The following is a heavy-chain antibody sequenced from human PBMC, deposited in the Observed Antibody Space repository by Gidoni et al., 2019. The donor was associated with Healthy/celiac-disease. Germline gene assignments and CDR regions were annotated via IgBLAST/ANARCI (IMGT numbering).Heavy chain of an antibody. D-gene: IGHD4-17*01. CDR2: IDYSGST. CDR1: TSGDYY. Sequence: TSGDYYWSWIRQPPGKGLEWIGYIDYSGSTYYNPSLKSRVTISVDTSKNQFSLKLSSVTAADTAVYYCARGGWSYGDYLYFYLWGRGTLVTVSS. J-gene: IGHJ2*01. V-gene: IGHV4-30-4*01. CDR3: ARGGWSYGDYLYFYL.